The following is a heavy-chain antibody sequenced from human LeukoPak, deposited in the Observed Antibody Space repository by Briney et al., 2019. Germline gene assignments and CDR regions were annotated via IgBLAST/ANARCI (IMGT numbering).Heavy chain of an antibody. V-gene: IGHV4-34*01. CDR3: ARALTTADAFDI. CDR1: GGSFSGYY. D-gene: IGHD4-11*01. CDR2: INHSGST. Sequence: SETLSLTCAVYGGSFSGYYWSWIRQPPGKGLEWIGEINHSGSTNYNPSLKSRVTISVGTSKNQFSLKLSSVTAADTAVYYCARALTTADAFDIWGQGTMVTVSS. J-gene: IGHJ3*02.